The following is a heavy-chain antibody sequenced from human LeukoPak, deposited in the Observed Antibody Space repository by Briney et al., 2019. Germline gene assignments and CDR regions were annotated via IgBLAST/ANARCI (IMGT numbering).Heavy chain of an antibody. Sequence: PGGSLRLSCAASGFTFSSYDMHWVRQDKGKGLDWVSAISTAGDPYYLGSVKGRFTISRENAKNSFYLQMNSMRAGDTAVYYCAGQARPGSAEGAFDIWGQGTMVTVSS. CDR3: AGQARPGSAEGAFDI. J-gene: IGHJ3*02. D-gene: IGHD2-2*01. CDR1: GFTFSSYD. V-gene: IGHV3-13*05. CDR2: ISTAGDP.